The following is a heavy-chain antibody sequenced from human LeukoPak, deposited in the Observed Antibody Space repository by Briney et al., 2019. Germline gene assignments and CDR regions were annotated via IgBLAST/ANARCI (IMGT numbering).Heavy chain of an antibody. CDR3: ARGLPHIAAAGTNFDY. CDR2: ISYDGSNK. Sequence: GGSLRLSCAASGFTFSSYGMHWVRQAPGKGLEWVAVISYDGSNKYYADSVKGRFTISRDNSKNTLYLQMNSLRAEDTAVYYCARGLPHIAAAGTNFDYWGQGTLVTVSS. V-gene: IGHV3-30*03. D-gene: IGHD6-13*01. J-gene: IGHJ4*02. CDR1: GFTFSSYG.